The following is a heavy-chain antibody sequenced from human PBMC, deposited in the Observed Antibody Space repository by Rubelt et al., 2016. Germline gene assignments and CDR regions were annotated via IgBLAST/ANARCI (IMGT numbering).Heavy chain of an antibody. Sequence: VRQAPGKGLEWVGRIKSKTDGGTTDYAAPVKGRFTISRDDSKNTLYLQMNSLKTEDTAVYYCTTRLAYGGNGIDYWGQGTLVTVSS. V-gene: IGHV3-15*07. CDR2: IKSKTDGGTT. CDR3: TTRLAYGGNGIDY. D-gene: IGHD4-23*01. J-gene: IGHJ4*02.